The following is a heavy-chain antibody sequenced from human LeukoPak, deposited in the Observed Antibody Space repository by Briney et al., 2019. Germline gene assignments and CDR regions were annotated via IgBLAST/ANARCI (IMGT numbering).Heavy chain of an antibody. CDR3: ARSLGYSYGYGDY. CDR1: GYIFTSYW. CDR2: IDPSDSYT. Sequence: GEPLKISCKGSGYIFTSYWISWVRQMPGKGLEWMGRIDPSDSYTNYSPSFQGHVTISVDKSINTAYLQWSSLKASDTAMYYCARSLGYSYGYGDYWGQGTLVTVSS. D-gene: IGHD5-18*01. J-gene: IGHJ4*02. V-gene: IGHV5-10-1*01.